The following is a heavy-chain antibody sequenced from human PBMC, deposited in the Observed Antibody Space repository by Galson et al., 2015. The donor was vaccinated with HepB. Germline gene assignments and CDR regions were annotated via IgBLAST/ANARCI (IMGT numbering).Heavy chain of an antibody. J-gene: IGHJ3*01. CDR3: GRDTRSLGALDV. CDR1: GFTVSNNY. CDR2: IYGGGST. D-gene: IGHD3-16*01. Sequence: SLRLSCAASGFTVSNNYMTWVRQAPGKGLEWVSVIYGGGSTYYADSVKGRFTISRDNSKNTLYLQMSSLRAEDTAVYYCGRDTRSLGALDVWGQGTMVTVSS. V-gene: IGHV3-53*01.